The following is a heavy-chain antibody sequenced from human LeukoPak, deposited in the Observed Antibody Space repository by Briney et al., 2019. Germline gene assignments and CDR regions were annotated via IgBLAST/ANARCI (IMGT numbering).Heavy chain of an antibody. CDR1: GFTFSSYG. CDR3: AKPPGNSGSTAGY. Sequence: GGSLRLSCAASGFTFSSYGMHWVRQAPGKGLEWVAVISYDGSNKYYADSVEGRFTISRDNSKNTLYLQMNSLRAEDTAVYYCAKPPGNSGSTAGYWGQGTLVTVSS. D-gene: IGHD1-26*01. CDR2: ISYDGSNK. V-gene: IGHV3-30*18. J-gene: IGHJ4*02.